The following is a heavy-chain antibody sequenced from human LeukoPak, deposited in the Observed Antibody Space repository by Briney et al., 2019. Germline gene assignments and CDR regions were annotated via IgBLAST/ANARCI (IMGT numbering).Heavy chain of an antibody. J-gene: IGHJ4*02. CDR2: ISQNGDS. D-gene: IGHD2-2*01. V-gene: IGHV4-34*01. CDR3: AREGGYRCSSTSCFVDY. CDR1: GGSLSFYY. Sequence: SETLSLTCGVSGGSLSFYYWSWIRQSPGKGLEWIAEISQNGDSNYIMSLKSRVTISLDKSKNQVSLKLNSVTAADTAVYYCAREGGYRCSSTSCFVDYWGQGTLVTVSS.